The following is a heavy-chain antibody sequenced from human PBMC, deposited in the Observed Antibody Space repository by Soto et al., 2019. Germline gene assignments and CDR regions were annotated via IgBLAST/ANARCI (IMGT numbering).Heavy chain of an antibody. J-gene: IGHJ3*02. CDR2: IRSGGST. CDR3: AKDMGYCSGGSCYGDAFDI. V-gene: IGHV3-66*01. Sequence: PGGSLRLSCAASGFTVSSKYMSWVRQAPGKGLEWVSLIRSGGSTYYADSVKGRFTISRDNSKNTLYLQMNSLRAEDTAVYYCAKDMGYCSGGSCYGDAFDIWGQGTMVTVSS. D-gene: IGHD2-15*01. CDR1: GFTVSSKY.